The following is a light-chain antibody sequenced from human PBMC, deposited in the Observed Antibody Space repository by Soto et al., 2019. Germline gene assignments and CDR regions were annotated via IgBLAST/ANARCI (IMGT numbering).Light chain of an antibody. CDR3: CSYAGSSTFVV. J-gene: IGLJ2*01. CDR1: SSDVGSYNL. V-gene: IGLV2-23*02. CDR2: EVS. Sequence: ALTQPASXSGSPGQSITISCTGTSSDVGSYNLVSWYQQHPGKAPKLMIYEVSKRPSGVSNRFSGSKSGNTASLTISGLQAEDEADYYCCSYAGSSTFVVFGGGTQLTVL.